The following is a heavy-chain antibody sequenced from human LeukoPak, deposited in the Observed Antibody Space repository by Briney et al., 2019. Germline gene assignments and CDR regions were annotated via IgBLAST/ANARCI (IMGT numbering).Heavy chain of an antibody. D-gene: IGHD3-10*01. CDR2: ISALGDTV. V-gene: IGHV3-48*03. Sequence: PGGSLRLSCAASGFIFSSFEMNWVRQAPGKGLEWVSYISALGDTVYYADSVKGRFTISRDSTKSSLYLQMNSLRAEDTGVYYCARDPGNLGVWFGEAYLGYWGQGTLVTVSS. CDR1: GFIFSSFE. J-gene: IGHJ4*02. CDR3: ARDPGNLGVWFGEAYLGY.